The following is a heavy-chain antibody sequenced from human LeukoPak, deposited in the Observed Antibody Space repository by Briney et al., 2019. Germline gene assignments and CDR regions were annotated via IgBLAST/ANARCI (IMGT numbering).Heavy chain of an antibody. CDR1: GYTFTSYA. V-gene: IGHV1-18*01. CDR2: ISAYNGNT. J-gene: IGHJ4*02. Sequence: ASVKVSCKASGYTFTSYAFSWVRQAPGQGLEWMGWISAYNGNTNYAQKLQGRVTMTTDTSTSTAYMELRSLRSDDTAVYYCARGSSSVGQLWTGVYYFDYWGQGTLVTVSS. D-gene: IGHD6-6*01. CDR3: ARGSSSVGQLWTGVYYFDY.